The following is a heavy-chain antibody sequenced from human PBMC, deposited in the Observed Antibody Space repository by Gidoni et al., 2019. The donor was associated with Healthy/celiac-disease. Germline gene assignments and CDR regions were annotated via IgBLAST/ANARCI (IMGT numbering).Heavy chain of an antibody. CDR2: IYHSGST. D-gene: IGHD3-22*01. V-gene: IGHV4-38-2*01. J-gene: IGHJ4*02. CDR3: ARLVDYDSSGYAYYFDY. Sequence: QVQLQESGPGLVKPSETLSLTCAVSGYSISSGYYWGWIRQPPGKGLEWIGSIYHSGSTYYNPSLKSRVTISVDTSKNQFSLKLSSVTAADTAVYYCARLVDYDSSGYAYYFDYWGQGTLVTVSS. CDR1: GYSISSGYY.